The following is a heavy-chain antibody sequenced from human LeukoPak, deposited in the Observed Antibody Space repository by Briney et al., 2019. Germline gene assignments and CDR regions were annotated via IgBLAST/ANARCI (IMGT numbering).Heavy chain of an antibody. CDR2: ISGSGGST. CDR3: AKGRLTAYYFMDV. J-gene: IGHJ6*03. CDR1: GFSFSTYA. Sequence: GGSLRLSCAASGFSFSTYAMSWVRQAPGKGLEWVSGISGSGGSTYYADSVKGRFTISRDNSKNTLYLQMKSLRVEDTALYYCAKGRLTAYYFMDVWGKGTSVTVSS. V-gene: IGHV3-23*01. D-gene: IGHD6-19*01.